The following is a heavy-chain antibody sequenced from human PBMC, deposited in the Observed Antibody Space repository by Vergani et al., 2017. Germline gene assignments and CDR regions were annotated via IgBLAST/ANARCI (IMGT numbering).Heavy chain of an antibody. Sequence: QVQLVQSGAEVKKPGASVKVSCKASGYTFTSYDINWMRQATGQGLEWMGWMNPNSGNTGYAQKFQGRVTITRNTSISTAYMELSSLRSEDTAVYYCAIDSSGYYVDAFDIWGQGTMVTVSS. D-gene: IGHD3-22*01. CDR2: MNPNSGNT. V-gene: IGHV1-8*03. CDR1: GYTFTSYD. CDR3: AIDSSGYYVDAFDI. J-gene: IGHJ3*02.